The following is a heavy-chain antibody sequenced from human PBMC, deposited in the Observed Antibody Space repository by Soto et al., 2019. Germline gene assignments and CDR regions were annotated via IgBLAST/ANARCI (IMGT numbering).Heavy chain of an antibody. Sequence: SETLSLTCAVSSGSISSSNWWSWVRQPPGKGLEWIGEIYHSGSTNYNPSLKSRVTISVDKSKNQFSLKLSSVTAADTAVYYCARGVSGDFWSGYYLGPFDPWGQGTLVTVSS. CDR3: ARGVSGDFWSGYYLGPFDP. CDR1: SGSISSSNW. J-gene: IGHJ5*02. CDR2: IYHSGST. D-gene: IGHD3-3*01. V-gene: IGHV4-4*02.